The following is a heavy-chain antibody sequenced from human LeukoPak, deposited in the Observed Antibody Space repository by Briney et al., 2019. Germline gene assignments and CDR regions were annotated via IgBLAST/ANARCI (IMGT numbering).Heavy chain of an antibody. D-gene: IGHD3-10*01. CDR2: IRYNGNNQ. V-gene: IGHV3-30*02. CDR1: GFTFNNYG. Sequence: GGSLRLSCAASGFTFNNYGMHWVRQAPGKGLEWVAFIRYNGNNQYYADSVKGRFTISRDNSKNTLYLQMNSLRAEDTAVYYCAKDGTVWFGELGPPNWFDPWGQGTLVTVSS. CDR3: AKDGTVWFGELGPPNWFDP. J-gene: IGHJ5*02.